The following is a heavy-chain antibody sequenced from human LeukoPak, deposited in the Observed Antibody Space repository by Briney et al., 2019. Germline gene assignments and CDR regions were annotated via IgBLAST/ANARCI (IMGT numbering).Heavy chain of an antibody. J-gene: IGHJ6*02. D-gene: IGHD2-15*01. CDR3: ARDPAYCSGGSCYYYYGMDV. Sequence: GGSLSLSCAASGFTFSDYYMSWIRQAPGKGLEWVSYISSSGSTIYYADSVKGRFTISRDNAKNSLYLQMNSLRAEDTAVYYCARDPAYCSGGSCYYYYGMDVWGQGTTVTVSS. CDR1: GFTFSDYY. CDR2: ISSSGSTI. V-gene: IGHV3-11*01.